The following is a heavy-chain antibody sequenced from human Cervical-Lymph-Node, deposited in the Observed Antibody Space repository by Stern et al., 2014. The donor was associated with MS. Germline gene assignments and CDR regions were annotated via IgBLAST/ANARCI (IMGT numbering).Heavy chain of an antibody. CDR1: GFNFSTYG. J-gene: IGHJ4*02. D-gene: IGHD2-2*01. CDR3: AKICSSTTSNGVDY. V-gene: IGHV3-30*18. CDR2: MSNDGSKK. Sequence: VQLVESGGGVVQPGRSLRLSCAASGFNFSTYGMHWVRQAPGKGVEWVAIMSNDGSKKYYAASVKGRFTISRDNPKNTLYLQMNTLRPEDTAVYYCAKICSSTTSNGVDYWGQGPLVIVPS.